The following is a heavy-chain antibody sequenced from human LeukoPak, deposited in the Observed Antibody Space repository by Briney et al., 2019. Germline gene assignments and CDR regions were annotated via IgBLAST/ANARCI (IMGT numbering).Heavy chain of an antibody. CDR3: ARDRSCSSTSCEFDY. J-gene: IGHJ4*02. D-gene: IGHD2-2*01. V-gene: IGHV3-21*01. CDR1: GFTFSGYA. CDR2: ISSSSSYI. Sequence: GGSLRLSCAASGFTFSGYAMSWVRQAPGKGLEWVSSISSSSSYIYYADSVKGRFTISRDNAKNSLYLQMNSLRAEDTAVYYCARDRSCSSTSCEFDYWGQGTLVTASS.